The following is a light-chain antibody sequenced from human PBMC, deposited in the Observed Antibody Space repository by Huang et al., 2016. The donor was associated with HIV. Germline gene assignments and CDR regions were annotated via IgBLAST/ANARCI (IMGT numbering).Light chain of an antibody. CDR2: AAS. CDR1: QSISSY. CDR3: QQTYSTPRT. Sequence: DIQMTQSPSSLSASVGDRVTITCRASQSISSYLNWYQRKPGKAPMLLIYAASSLQSGVPSRFSGSGSGTDFTLTISRLQPEDFATYYCQQTYSTPRTFGQGTKVEIK. J-gene: IGKJ1*01. V-gene: IGKV1-39*01.